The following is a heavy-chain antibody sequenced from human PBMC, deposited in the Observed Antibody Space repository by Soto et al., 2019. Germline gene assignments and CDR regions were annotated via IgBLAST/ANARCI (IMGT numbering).Heavy chain of an antibody. CDR1: GFTFSSYA. D-gene: IGHD1-26*01. CDR3: AKDRKEVIVGASDYYYYYGMDV. V-gene: IGHV3-23*01. J-gene: IGHJ6*02. CDR2: ISGSGGST. Sequence: GGSLRLSCAASGFTFSSYAMSWVRQAPGKGLEWVSAISGSGGSTYYADSVKGRFTISRDNSKNTLYLQMNSLRAEDTAVYYCAKDRKEVIVGASDYYYYYGMDVWGQGTTVTVSS.